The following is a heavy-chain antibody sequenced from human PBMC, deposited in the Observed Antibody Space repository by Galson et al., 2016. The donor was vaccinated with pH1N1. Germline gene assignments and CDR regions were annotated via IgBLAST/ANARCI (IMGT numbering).Heavy chain of an antibody. D-gene: IGHD2/OR15-2a*01. CDR1: GFAFSSYS. CDR2: ISGGSSSI. Sequence: SLRLSCAASGFAFSSYSMNWVRQVPGKGLEWVSYISGGSSSIFYADSVKGRFTVSRDNAKNSLYLQMNSLRAEDTAVYYCARDSEYYRWYYFDPWGQGTPVTVSS. J-gene: IGHJ5*02. V-gene: IGHV3-48*01. CDR3: ARDSEYYRWYYFDP.